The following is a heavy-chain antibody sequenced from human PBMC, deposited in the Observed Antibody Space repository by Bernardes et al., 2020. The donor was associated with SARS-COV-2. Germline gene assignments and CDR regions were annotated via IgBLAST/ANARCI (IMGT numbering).Heavy chain of an antibody. CDR1: GYTFTGYY. CDR3: ALPPSNYDRYGMDV. V-gene: IGHV1-2*02. J-gene: IGHJ6*02. CDR2: INPNSGGT. Sequence: ASVKVSCKASGYTFTGYYIHWVQQAPGQGLEWMGWINPNSGGTIYAQKFQGRVTMTRDTSISTAYMELSRLRSDDTAMYYCALPPSNYDRYGMDVWGQGTTVTVSS. D-gene: IGHD3-22*01.